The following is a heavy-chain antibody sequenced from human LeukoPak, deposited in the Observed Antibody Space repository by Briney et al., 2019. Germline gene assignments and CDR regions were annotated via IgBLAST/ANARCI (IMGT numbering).Heavy chain of an antibody. V-gene: IGHV3-30-3*01. CDR3: LPGATTDVDY. J-gene: IGHJ4*02. CDR1: GFTFSSYA. CDR2: ISYDGSNK. Sequence: GGSLRPSWAASGFTFSSYAMPGFGQAPGKGLEGGAVISYDGSNKYYADSVKGRFTISRDNSKNTLYLQMNSLRAEDTAVYYCLPGATTDVDYWGQGTLVTVSS. D-gene: IGHD1-26*01.